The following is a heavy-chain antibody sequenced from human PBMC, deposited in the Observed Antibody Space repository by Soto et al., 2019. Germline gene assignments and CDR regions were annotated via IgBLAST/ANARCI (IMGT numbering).Heavy chain of an antibody. CDR1: GDSITSGYY. J-gene: IGHJ2*01. Sequence: PSEILSLACTVSGDSITSGYYWSWIRQYPGKGLEWIGYIYYSGNTYYNPSLKSRVSISLDTSKSQFSLKLDSVTAADTAVYYCARLRDGYNYGTNWYLDLWGRGTLVT. V-gene: IGHV4-31*03. D-gene: IGHD5-12*01. CDR3: ARLRDGYNYGTNWYLDL. CDR2: IYYSGNT.